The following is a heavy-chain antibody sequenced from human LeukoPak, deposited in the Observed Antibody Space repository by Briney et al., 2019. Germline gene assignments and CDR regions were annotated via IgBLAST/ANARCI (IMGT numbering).Heavy chain of an antibody. V-gene: IGHV1-3*01. Sequence: ASVKVSCKASGYTFTSYAMHWVRQAPGQRLEWMGWINAGNGNTKYSQKFQGRVTITRDTSASTAYMELSSLRSEDTAVYYCARLLSSSWTNFDYWGQGTLVTVSS. CDR3: ARLLSSSWTNFDY. CDR1: GYTFTSYA. J-gene: IGHJ4*02. D-gene: IGHD3-10*01. CDR2: INAGNGNT.